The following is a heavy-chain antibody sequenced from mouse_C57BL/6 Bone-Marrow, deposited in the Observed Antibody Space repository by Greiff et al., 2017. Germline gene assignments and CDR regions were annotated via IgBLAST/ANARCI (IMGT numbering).Heavy chain of an antibody. D-gene: IGHD3-2*02. CDR3: AREDSSGYLYYAMDY. V-gene: IGHV1-55*01. CDR1: GYTFTSYW. J-gene: IGHJ4*01. CDR2: IYPGSGST. Sequence: QVQLKQPGAELVKPGASVKMSCKASGYTFTSYWINWVKQRPGQGLEWIGDIYPGSGSTNYTEKFKSKATLTVDTSSSTAYMQLSSLTSEDSAVYYCAREDSSGYLYYAMDYWGQGTSVTVSS.